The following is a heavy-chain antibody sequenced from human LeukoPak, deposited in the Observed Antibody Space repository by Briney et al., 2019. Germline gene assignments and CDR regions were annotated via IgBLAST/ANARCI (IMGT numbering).Heavy chain of an antibody. Sequence: GASVKVSCKASGYTFTGYYMHWVRQAPGQGLDWMGWINPNSGCTNYAQKFHGRVTMTRDTSISTAYMELTRLRSEDTAVYYCARIRARYSGSYGDAFDIWGQGTMVTVSS. CDR2: INPNSGCT. CDR1: GYTFTGYY. J-gene: IGHJ3*02. D-gene: IGHD1-26*01. V-gene: IGHV1-2*02. CDR3: ARIRARYSGSYGDAFDI.